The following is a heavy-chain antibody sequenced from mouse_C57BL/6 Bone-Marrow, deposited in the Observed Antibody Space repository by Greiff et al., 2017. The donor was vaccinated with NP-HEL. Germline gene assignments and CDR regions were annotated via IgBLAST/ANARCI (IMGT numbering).Heavy chain of an antibody. J-gene: IGHJ3*01. CDR2: IYPRSGNT. D-gene: IGHD2-5*01. V-gene: IGHV1-81*01. CDR3: APYYSNVFAY. Sequence: QVQLKESGAELARPGASVKLSCKASGYTFTSYGISWVKQRTGQGLEWIGEIYPRSGNTYYNEKFKGKATLTADKSSSTAYMELRSLTSEDSAVYFCAPYYSNVFAYWGQGTLVTVSA. CDR1: GYTFTSYG.